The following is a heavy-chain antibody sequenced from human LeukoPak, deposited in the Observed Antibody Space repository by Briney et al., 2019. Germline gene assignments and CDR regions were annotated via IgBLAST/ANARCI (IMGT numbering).Heavy chain of an antibody. D-gene: IGHD1-26*01. Sequence: EPSETLSLTCTVSGGSISSSSYYWGWIRQPPGKGLEWIGSIYYSGSTYYNPSLKSRVTISVDTSKNQSSLKLSSVTAADTAVYYCARGLGGSYLYYFDYWGQGTLVTVSS. CDR2: IYYSGST. CDR1: GGSISSSSYY. J-gene: IGHJ4*02. V-gene: IGHV4-39*01. CDR3: ARGLGGSYLYYFDY.